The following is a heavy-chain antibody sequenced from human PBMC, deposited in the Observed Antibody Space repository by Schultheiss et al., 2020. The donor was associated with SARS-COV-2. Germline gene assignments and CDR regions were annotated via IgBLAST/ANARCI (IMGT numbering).Heavy chain of an antibody. CDR2: IWYDGSNK. CDR1: GFTFSSYG. CDR3: ARGLVVVPALPSPNYYYYMDV. Sequence: GGSLRLSCAASGFTFSSYGMHWVRQAPGKGLEWVAVIWYDGSNKYYADSVKGRFTISRDNSKNTLYLQMNSLRAEDTAVYYCARGLVVVPALPSPNYYYYMDVWGKGTTVTVSS. V-gene: IGHV3-33*01. D-gene: IGHD2-2*01. J-gene: IGHJ6*03.